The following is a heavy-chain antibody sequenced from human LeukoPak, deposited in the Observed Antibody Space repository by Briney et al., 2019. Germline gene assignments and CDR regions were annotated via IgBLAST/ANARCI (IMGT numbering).Heavy chain of an antibody. J-gene: IGHJ4*02. V-gene: IGHV4-59*08. CDR1: GGTISSYY. Sequence: KPSETLSFTCIVSGGTISSYYWSWIRQPPGKGLEWIGYIYSSGSTDYNPFLNSLITISLDTSNHQFPLKLSSVTAADTAVYYCARHVGIHLWSLYFDYWGQGSLVTVSS. D-gene: IGHD5-18*01. CDR3: ARHVGIHLWSLYFDY. CDR2: IYSSGST.